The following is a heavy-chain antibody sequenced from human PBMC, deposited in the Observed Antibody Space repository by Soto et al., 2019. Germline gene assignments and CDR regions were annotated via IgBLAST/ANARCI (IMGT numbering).Heavy chain of an antibody. J-gene: IGHJ3*02. CDR3: ARGGSSSHYSDAFDI. CDR1: GFTFSSYE. Sequence: GVSLRLSCAASGFTFSSYEMNWVRQAPGKGLEWVSYISSSGSTIYYADSVKGRFTISRDNAKNSLYLQMNSLRAEDTAVYYCARGGSSSHYSDAFDIWGQGTMVTVSS. D-gene: IGHD2-15*01. CDR2: ISSSGSTI. V-gene: IGHV3-48*03.